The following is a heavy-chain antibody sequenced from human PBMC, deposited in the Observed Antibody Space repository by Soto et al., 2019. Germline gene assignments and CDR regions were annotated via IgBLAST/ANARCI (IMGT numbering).Heavy chain of an antibody. V-gene: IGHV4-34*01. CDR3: ARVPRGGATKECSCTRYFDH. CDR2: INHTGST. D-gene: IGHD1-26*01. J-gene: IGHJ2*01. Sequence: SEPLSLTCGVCGGSFSGSYWNWIRHPQATGLDWIGEINHTGSTDDSPSLKSRGTISVDTSKTKFALMMSDVISADTAVYYCARVPRGGATKECSCTRYFDHWRRGTRV. CDR1: GGSFSGSY.